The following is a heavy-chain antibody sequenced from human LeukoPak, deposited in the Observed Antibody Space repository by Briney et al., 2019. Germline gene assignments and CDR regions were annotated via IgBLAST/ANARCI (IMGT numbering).Heavy chain of an antibody. D-gene: IGHD4-11*01. CDR2: ISAYNGNT. Sequence: ASVMVSCKASGYTFTSYGISWVRQAPGQGLEWMGWISAYNGNTYYAQKLQGRVTMTTDTSTSTAYMELRSLRSDDTAVYYCARNLRYSNPDYYYYYMDVWGKGTTVTVSS. CDR1: GYTFTSYG. J-gene: IGHJ6*03. CDR3: ARNLRYSNPDYYYYYMDV. V-gene: IGHV1-18*01.